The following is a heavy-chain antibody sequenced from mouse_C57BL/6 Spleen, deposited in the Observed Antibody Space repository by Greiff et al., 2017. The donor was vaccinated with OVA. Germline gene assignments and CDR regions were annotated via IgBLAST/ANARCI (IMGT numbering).Heavy chain of an antibody. CDR1: GFTFSDYG. Sequence: DVHLVESGGGLVKPGGSLKLSCAASGFTFSDYGMHWVRQAPEKGLEWVAYISSGSSTIYYADTVKGRFTISRENAKNTLFLQMPSLRSEDTAMYYCARDIYYGNHPFAYWGQGTLVTVSA. V-gene: IGHV5-17*01. CDR2: ISSGSSTI. CDR3: ARDIYYGNHPFAY. D-gene: IGHD2-1*01. J-gene: IGHJ3*01.